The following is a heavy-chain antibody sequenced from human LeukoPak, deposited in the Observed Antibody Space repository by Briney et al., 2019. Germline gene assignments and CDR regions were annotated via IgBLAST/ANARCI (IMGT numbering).Heavy chain of an antibody. Sequence: PSETLSLTCAVYGGSFSGYYWSWIRQPPGKGLEWIGEINHSGSTNYNPSLKSRVTISVDTSKNQFSLKLSSVTAADTAVYYCARAVTGRRYDILTGYYSGGYYYYMDVWGKGTTVTVSS. CDR2: INHSGST. CDR3: ARAVTGRRYDILTGYYSGGYYYYMDV. CDR1: GGSFSGYY. D-gene: IGHD3-9*01. J-gene: IGHJ6*03. V-gene: IGHV4-34*01.